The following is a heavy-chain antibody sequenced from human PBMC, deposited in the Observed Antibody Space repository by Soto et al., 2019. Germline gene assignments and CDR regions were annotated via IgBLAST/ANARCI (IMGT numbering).Heavy chain of an antibody. D-gene: IGHD3-22*01. Sequence: QVQLQESGPGLVMPSQTLSLTCTVSGGSISSGGYYWSWLRQHPGKGLEWLGYIYYSGTTYYNPSLKCRVTMSVDPCKNLFSLNLSSVTAADTAVYYCAGEAFYCDGRAYRKPTFFDYWGQGTLVTVSS. V-gene: IGHV4-31*03. CDR3: AGEAFYCDGRAYRKPTFFDY. CDR2: IYYSGTT. CDR1: GGSISSGGYY. J-gene: IGHJ4*02.